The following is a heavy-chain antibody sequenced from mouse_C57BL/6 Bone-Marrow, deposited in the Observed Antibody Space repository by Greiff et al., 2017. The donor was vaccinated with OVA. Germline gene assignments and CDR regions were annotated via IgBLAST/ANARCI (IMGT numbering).Heavy chain of an antibody. CDR3: ARWKWLRRYFDV. D-gene: IGHD2-2*01. V-gene: IGHV1-82*01. Sequence: VQLQQSGPELVKPGASVKISCKASGYAFSSSWMNWVKQRPGKGLEWIGRIYPGDGDTNYNGKFKGKATLTADKSSSTAYMQLSSLTSEDSAVYFCARWKWLRRYFDVWGTGTTVTVSS. CDR1: GYAFSSSW. J-gene: IGHJ1*03. CDR2: IYPGDGDT.